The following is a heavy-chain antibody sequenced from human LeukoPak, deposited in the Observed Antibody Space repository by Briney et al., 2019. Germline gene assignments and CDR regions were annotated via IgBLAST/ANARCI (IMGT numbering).Heavy chain of an antibody. V-gene: IGHV1-46*01. CDR2: INPSGDDT. CDR1: GYTSTNYD. D-gene: IGHD4-23*01. CDR3: ARHDLGGTSPFDY. Sequence: ASVKVSCKTSGYTSTNYDMHWVRQAPGQGLEWMGIINPSGDDTTYPQKSQGRVTMTRDTSTSTVYMELSSLRSDDTAVYYCARHDLGGTSPFDYWGQGTLVTVSS. J-gene: IGHJ4*02.